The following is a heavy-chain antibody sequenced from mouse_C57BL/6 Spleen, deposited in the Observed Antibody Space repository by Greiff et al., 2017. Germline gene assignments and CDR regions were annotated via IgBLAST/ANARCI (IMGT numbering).Heavy chain of an antibody. Sequence: VQLQQPGAELVRPGSSVKLSCKASGYTFTSYWMDWVKQRPGQGLEWIGNIYPSDSETHYNQKFKDKATLTVDKSSSTAYMQLSSLTSEDSAVYYCARTGTGSGFAYWGQGTLVTVSA. CDR1: GYTFTSYW. V-gene: IGHV1-61*01. D-gene: IGHD6-1*01. CDR3: ARTGTGSGFAY. CDR2: IYPSDSET. J-gene: IGHJ3*01.